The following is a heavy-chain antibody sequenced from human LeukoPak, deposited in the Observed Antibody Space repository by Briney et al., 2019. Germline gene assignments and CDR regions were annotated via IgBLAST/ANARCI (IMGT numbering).Heavy chain of an antibody. J-gene: IGHJ4*02. CDR2: TIPILGIA. Sequence: ASVKVTCKASGGTFSSYAISWVRQPPGQGLEWMGRTIPILGIANYAHTFQGRVPITVDKSTNTTSMELRSMRSEDTDVYYCAVSRVAAPFDYWGEGTLVTVSS. V-gene: IGHV1-69*04. CDR1: GGTFSSYA. D-gene: IGHD2-15*01. CDR3: AVSRVAAPFDY.